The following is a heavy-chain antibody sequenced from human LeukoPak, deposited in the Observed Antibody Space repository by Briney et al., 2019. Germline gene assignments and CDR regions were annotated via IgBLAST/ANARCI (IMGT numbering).Heavy chain of an antibody. J-gene: IGHJ4*02. CDR3: ARETYDYVWGSYRYEYYFDY. CDR1: GYTFTSYG. V-gene: IGHV1-18*01. D-gene: IGHD3-16*02. Sequence: GASVTVSCTASGYTFTSYGISWVRQDPGQGLEWMGWISAYNGNTNYAQKLQGRVTMTTDTSTSTAYMELRSLRSDDTAVYYCARETYDYVWGSYRYEYYFDYWGQGTLVTVSS. CDR2: ISAYNGNT.